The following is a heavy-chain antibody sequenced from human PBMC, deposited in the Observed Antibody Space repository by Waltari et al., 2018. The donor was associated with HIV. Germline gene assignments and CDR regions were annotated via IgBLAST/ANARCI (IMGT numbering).Heavy chain of an antibody. D-gene: IGHD4-17*01. J-gene: IGHJ4*02. CDR1: GFTFSSYG. V-gene: IGHV3-30*18. Sequence: QVQLVESGGGVVQPGRSLRLSCAASGFTFSSYGMHWVRQAPGKGLEWVAVISYDGINKYYADSVKGRFTISRDNSKNTLYLQMNSLRAEDTAVYYCAKDGSLYGDLAYWGQGTLVTVSS. CDR2: ISYDGINK. CDR3: AKDGSLYGDLAY.